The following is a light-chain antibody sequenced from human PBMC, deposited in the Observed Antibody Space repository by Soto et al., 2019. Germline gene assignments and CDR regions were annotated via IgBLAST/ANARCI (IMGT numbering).Light chain of an antibody. CDR3: SSYTGSNTMV. J-gene: IGLJ2*01. CDR2: EIF. CDR1: TNDVGAFDY. V-gene: IGLV2-14*01. Sequence: QSALTQPASVSASPGQSISISCTGTTNDVGAFDYVSWYQQHPGKPPKLIIYEIFNRPSGVSHRFSGSKSGNSASLTISGLQAEDEADYYCSSYTGSNTMVLGGGTKVTVL.